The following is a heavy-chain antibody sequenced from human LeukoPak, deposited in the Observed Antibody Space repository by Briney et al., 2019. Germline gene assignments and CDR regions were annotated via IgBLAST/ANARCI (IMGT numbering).Heavy chain of an antibody. CDR1: GFTLSSYW. J-gene: IGHJ5*02. D-gene: IGHD3-16*02. Sequence: GGSLRLSCAASGFTLSSYWMHWVRQAPGKGLVWVSRINSDGSSITYADSVKGRFTISRDNAKNSLYLQMNSLRAEDTAVYYCARDYFTFGGVIVASWGQGTLVTVSS. V-gene: IGHV3-74*01. CDR3: ARDYFTFGGVIVAS. CDR2: INSDGSSI.